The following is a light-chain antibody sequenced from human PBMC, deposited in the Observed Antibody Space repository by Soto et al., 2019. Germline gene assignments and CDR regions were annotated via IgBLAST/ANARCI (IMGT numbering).Light chain of an antibody. J-gene: IGKJ2*01. CDR1: QSVLSSSNNKNF. CDR3: QQYYSIPYT. Sequence: DIVMTQSPDSLAVSLGERATTNCKSSQSVLSSSNNKNFLAWYQQKPGQSPKLLIYWASTRESGVPDRFSGSGSGTDFTLTISSLQAEDVAVYYCQQYYSIPYTFGQGTKLEIK. CDR2: WAS. V-gene: IGKV4-1*01.